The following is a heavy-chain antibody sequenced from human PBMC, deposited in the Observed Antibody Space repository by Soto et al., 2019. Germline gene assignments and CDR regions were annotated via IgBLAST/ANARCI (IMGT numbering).Heavy chain of an antibody. J-gene: IGHJ4*02. Sequence: EVQLVESGGRLIQPGGSLTLSCAVSGLNVNDNYMSWVRQAPGKAPEWVSVIYSGGKTDYAESVRGRFIVSRDTSKNMVYLQMNSLRAEDTATYYCTRDSSYYGAGRGVLDYWGQGTPVTVSS. CDR2: IYSGGKT. V-gene: IGHV3-66*01. CDR1: GLNVNDNY. CDR3: TRDSSYYGAGRGVLDY. D-gene: IGHD3-10*01.